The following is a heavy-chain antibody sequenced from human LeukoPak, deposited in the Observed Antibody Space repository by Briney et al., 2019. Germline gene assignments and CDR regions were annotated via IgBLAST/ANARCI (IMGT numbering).Heavy chain of an antibody. CDR2: IIPILGIA. CDR3: TAQSTSSSDSKIDY. V-gene: IGHV1-69*04. J-gene: IGHJ4*02. CDR1: GGTFSSYA. D-gene: IGHD2-15*01. Sequence: SVKVSCKASGGTFSSYAISWVRQAPGQGLEWMGRIIPILGIANYAQKFQGRVTITADKSTSTAYMELSSLRSEDTAVYYCTAQSTSSSDSKIDYWGQGTLVTVSS.